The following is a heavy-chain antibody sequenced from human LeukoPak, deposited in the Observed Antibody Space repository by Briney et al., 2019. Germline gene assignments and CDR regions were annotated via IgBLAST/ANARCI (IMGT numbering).Heavy chain of an antibody. D-gene: IGHD6-19*01. V-gene: IGHV1-69*06. CDR3: AHQRRGVAVAPPRSFDY. Sequence: SVTVSYRGCGGTFIIYAIRGVRQAPGQGGEGMGGMIPIFGTANYAQNFQGRVTITADKSTSTAYMELSSLSSEDTAVYYCAHQRRGVAVAPPRSFDYWGQGTLVTVSS. CDR1: GGTFIIYA. CDR2: MIPIFGTA. J-gene: IGHJ4*02.